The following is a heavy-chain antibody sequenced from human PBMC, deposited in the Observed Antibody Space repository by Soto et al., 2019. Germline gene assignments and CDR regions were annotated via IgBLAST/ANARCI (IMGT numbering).Heavy chain of an antibody. D-gene: IGHD1-26*01. CDR1: GFTFSNYG. CDR2: ICHDGNNK. V-gene: IGHV3-33*01. CDR3: ASDLVGASDSYGLDV. J-gene: IGHJ6*02. Sequence: PGGSLRLSCAASGFTFSNYGRHWVRQAPGKGLEWVAIICHDGNNKYYADSVRGRFIISRDNSKKRLSLQLASLRAEDTAVYYCASDLVGASDSYGLDVWGQGTPVTSP.